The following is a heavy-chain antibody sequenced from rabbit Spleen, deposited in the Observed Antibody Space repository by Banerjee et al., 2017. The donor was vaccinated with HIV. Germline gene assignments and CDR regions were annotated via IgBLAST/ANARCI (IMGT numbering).Heavy chain of an antibody. CDR3: ARTYDHINAFAFDL. V-gene: IGHV1S69*01. Sequence: QSVEESGGRLVTPETPLTLTCTASGFSLSRYAMIWVRQAPGKGLEWIGSISGRGTTYYASWAKGRFTISKTSTTVTLRMTSLTAADTATYLCARTYDHINAFAFDLWGPGTLVTVS. D-gene: IGHD1-1*01. CDR2: ISGRGTT. CDR1: GFSLSRYA. J-gene: IGHJ2*01.